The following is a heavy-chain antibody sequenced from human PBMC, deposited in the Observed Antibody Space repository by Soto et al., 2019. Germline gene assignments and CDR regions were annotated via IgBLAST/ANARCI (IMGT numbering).Heavy chain of an antibody. D-gene: IGHD3-10*01. V-gene: IGHV3-23*01. J-gene: IGHJ4*02. CDR3: AKGRGGSGSLTPRVDF. Sequence: EVQLLESGGGLVQPGGSLRLSCAASEFSFNNYAMTWVRQAPWKGMEWVSAISGGGDTTSYADSVKGRFTVSRDGSKNTLYLQMSSLRAEDTALYHCAKGRGGSGSLTPRVDFWGQGTLVTVSS. CDR1: EFSFNNYA. CDR2: ISGGGDTT.